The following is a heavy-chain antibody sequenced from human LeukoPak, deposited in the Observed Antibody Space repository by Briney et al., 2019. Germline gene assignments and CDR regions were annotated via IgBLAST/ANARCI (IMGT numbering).Heavy chain of an antibody. D-gene: IGHD3-3*01. J-gene: IGHJ6*02. CDR3: ARDTGRITIFGVPANFYYYYGMDV. Sequence: SETLSLTCTVSGGSISSYYWSWIRQPPGKGLEWIGYIYYSGSTNYNPSLKSRVTMSVDTSKNQFSLKLSSVTAADTAVYYCARDTGRITIFGVPANFYYYYGMDVWGQGTTVTVSS. V-gene: IGHV4-59*12. CDR2: IYYSGST. CDR1: GGSISSYY.